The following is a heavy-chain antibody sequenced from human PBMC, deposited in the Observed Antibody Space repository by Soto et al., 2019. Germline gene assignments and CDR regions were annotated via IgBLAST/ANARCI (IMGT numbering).Heavy chain of an antibody. D-gene: IGHD2-15*01. J-gene: IGHJ4*02. CDR3: ARDVVRSTAGDS. CDR1: GGTFSTSS. CDR2: IIPIFTRT. V-gene: IGHV1-69*01. Sequence: QLQLVQSGTEVKEPGSSVKVSCKASGGTFSTSSFVWVRQGPGQGLEWMGGIIPIFTRTNFAQKFQGRVTFSADESTRTTYMELRSLTSEDTAIYYCARDVVRSTAGDSWGQGTLVNASS.